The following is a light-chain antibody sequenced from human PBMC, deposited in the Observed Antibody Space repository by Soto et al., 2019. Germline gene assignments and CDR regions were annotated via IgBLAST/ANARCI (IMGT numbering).Light chain of an antibody. J-gene: IGLJ2*01. Sequence: QSALTRPASVSGSPGQSITISCTGTSSDVGGYNFVSWYQQHPGKAPKFIIYDVRNRPSGVSNRFSGSRSGNTASLTISGLQAEDDADYYCSSYTSSSTVIFGEGTTLTVL. CDR2: DVR. CDR3: SSYTSSSTVI. CDR1: SSDVGGYNF. V-gene: IGLV2-14*03.